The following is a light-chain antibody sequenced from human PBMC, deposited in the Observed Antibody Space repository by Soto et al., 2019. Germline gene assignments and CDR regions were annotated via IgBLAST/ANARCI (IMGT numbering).Light chain of an antibody. CDR2: STN. Sequence: QSVLTQPPSASGTPGQRVTISCSGSSSNIGKNTVSSYQQLPGAAPKLLIYSTNQRPSGVPDRVSGSKSGTSASLAISGLQSEDEADYYCAAWDDGPNNVVFGGGTKVTVL. CDR1: SSNIGKNT. V-gene: IGLV1-44*01. J-gene: IGLJ2*01. CDR3: AAWDDGPNNVV.